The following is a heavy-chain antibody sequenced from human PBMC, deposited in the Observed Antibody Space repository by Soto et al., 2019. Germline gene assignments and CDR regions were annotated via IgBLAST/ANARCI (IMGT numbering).Heavy chain of an antibody. CDR2: INHSGST. CDR3: ARGGRGSYWYFDL. Sequence: SETLSLTCAVYGGSFSGYYWSWIRQPPGKGLEWIGEINHSGSTNYNPSLKSRVTISVDTSKNQFSLKLSSVTAADTAVYYCARGGRGSYWYFDLWGRGTLVTVSS. V-gene: IGHV4-34*01. D-gene: IGHD3-16*01. J-gene: IGHJ2*01. CDR1: GGSFSGYY.